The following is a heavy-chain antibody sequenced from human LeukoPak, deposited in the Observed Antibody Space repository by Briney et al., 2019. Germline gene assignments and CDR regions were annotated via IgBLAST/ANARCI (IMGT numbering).Heavy chain of an antibody. CDR1: GGSFSGHY. CDR3: ARRLRVMVRGVTPLDV. Sequence: KSSETLSLPCAVYGGSFSGHYWSGTRHPPGKAREYMGEINHSGSTNYNPSLKSRVTMSVDTSKKQFYLKLSSVTAADTAGYYCARRLRVMVRGVTPLDVWGKGTTVSISS. J-gene: IGHJ6*03. V-gene: IGHV4-34*01. D-gene: IGHD3-10*01. CDR2: INHSGST.